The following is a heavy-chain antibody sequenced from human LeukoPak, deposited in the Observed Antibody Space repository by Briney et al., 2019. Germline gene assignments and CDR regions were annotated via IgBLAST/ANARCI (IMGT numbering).Heavy chain of an antibody. J-gene: IGHJ4*02. D-gene: IGHD5-12*01. CDR2: IYHSGST. CDR3: ARGDIEGHLPLPY. V-gene: IGHV4-4*02. CDR1: GGSVSSSNW. Sequence: SETLSLTCAVSGGSVSSSNWWSWVRQPPGKGLEWIGEIYHSGSTNYNPSLKSRVTISVDKSKNQFSLKLSSVTAADTAVYYCARGDIEGHLPLPYWGQGTLVTVSS.